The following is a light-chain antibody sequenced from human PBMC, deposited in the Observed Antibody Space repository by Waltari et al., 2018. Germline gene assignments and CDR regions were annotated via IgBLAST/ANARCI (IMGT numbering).Light chain of an antibody. CDR3: HQYYTSWT. J-gene: IGKJ1*01. Sequence: DIMMTQSPDSLTVSLGERATIQCRSSQRLLFKSNNKNSLAWFQQKPGQSPRLLISWGATRESGVPDRFSGRGSGTDFTLTITDLHPEDVAIYYCHQYYTSWTFGQGTKVDIK. V-gene: IGKV4-1*01. CDR1: QRLLFKSNNKNS. CDR2: WGA.